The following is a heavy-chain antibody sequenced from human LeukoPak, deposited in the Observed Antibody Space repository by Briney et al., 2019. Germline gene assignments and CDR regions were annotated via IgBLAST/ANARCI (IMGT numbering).Heavy chain of an antibody. D-gene: IGHD6-6*01. CDR3: AHRRPAARPLYFDS. Sequence: SGPTLVNPTQTLTLTCTFSGFSLISGGVQVGWIRQPPGKALEWLAIIFWNDDKAYNPSLRSRLTITRDTSKNQVVLIMNNMDPVDTGTYYCAHRRPAARPLYFDSWGRGTLVTVSS. CDR2: IFWNDDK. CDR1: GFSLISGGVQ. V-gene: IGHV2-5*01. J-gene: IGHJ4*02.